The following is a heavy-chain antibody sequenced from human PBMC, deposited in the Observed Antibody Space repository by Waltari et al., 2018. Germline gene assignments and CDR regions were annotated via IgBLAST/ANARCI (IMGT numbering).Heavy chain of an antibody. D-gene: IGHD2-2*01. CDR3: TRGNCHGTTCPQNRFDP. V-gene: IGHV1-2*02. Sequence: QVQLVQSGAEVKKPGASVKVSCQTSGFTFTDYYIHWVRQAPGQGLEWMGWMNAESGATKYAQKSQGRVTITRDMSINTVYMELSNLGSDDTAVYYCTRGNCHGTTCPQNRFDPWSQGTLVTVSS. CDR1: GFTFTDYY. CDR2: MNAESGAT. J-gene: IGHJ5*02.